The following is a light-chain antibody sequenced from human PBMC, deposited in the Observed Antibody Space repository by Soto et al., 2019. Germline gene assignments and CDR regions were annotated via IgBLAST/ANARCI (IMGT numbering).Light chain of an antibody. V-gene: IGKV3-20*01. J-gene: IGKJ4*01. CDR2: GAA. CDR1: QSVSSNY. Sequence: EIVLTQSPGTLSLSPGERATLSCRASQSVSSNYLAWDQHKPSQAHRPLIYGAASRGTGSPDRFSGSGSGTDFDLTISRLEPEDFALYYCQQYGSSPPLTFGGGTKVDIK. CDR3: QQYGSSPPLT.